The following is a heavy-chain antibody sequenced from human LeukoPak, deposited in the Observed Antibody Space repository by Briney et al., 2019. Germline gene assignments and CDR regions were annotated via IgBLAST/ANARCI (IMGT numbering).Heavy chain of an antibody. J-gene: IGHJ4*02. V-gene: IGHV4-30-4*01. D-gene: IGHD2-21*02. CDR1: GGSISSGDYY. CDR3: ARDCGGDCYSH. Sequence: SQTLSLTCTVSGGSISSGDYYWSWIRQPPGKGLEWIGYIYYSGSTYYNPSLKSRVTISEDTSKNQFSLKLSSVTAADTAVYYCARDCGGDCYSHWGQGTLVTVSS. CDR2: IYYSGST.